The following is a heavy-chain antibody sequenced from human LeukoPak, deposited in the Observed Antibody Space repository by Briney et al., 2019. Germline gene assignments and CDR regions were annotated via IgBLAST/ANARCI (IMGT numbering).Heavy chain of an antibody. J-gene: IGHJ4*02. D-gene: IGHD3-10*01. CDR2: ISWNSGSI. V-gene: IGHV3-9*01. Sequence: GGSLRLSCAASGFTFDDYAMHWVRQAPGKGLEWVSGISWNSGSIAYADSVKGRFTISRDNAKNSLYLQMNSLRAEDTALYYCAKDQFYYGSGSLDYWGQGTLVTVSS. CDR3: AKDQFYYGSGSLDY. CDR1: GFTFDDYA.